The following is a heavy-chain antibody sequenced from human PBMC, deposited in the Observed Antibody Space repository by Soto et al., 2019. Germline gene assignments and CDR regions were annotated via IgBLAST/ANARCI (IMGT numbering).Heavy chain of an antibody. D-gene: IGHD3-3*01. J-gene: IGHJ3*02. CDR1: GFSLSNARMG. CDR3: ARLLASYYYFWSGYHVDAFDI. CDR2: IFSNDEK. V-gene: IGHV2-26*01. Sequence: SGPTLVNPTETLTLTCTVSGFSLSNARMGVSWIRQPPGKALEWLAHIFSNDEKSYSTSLKSRLTISKDTSKSQVVLTMTNMDPVDTATYSCARLLASYYYFWSGYHVDAFDIWGQGTMVTVSS.